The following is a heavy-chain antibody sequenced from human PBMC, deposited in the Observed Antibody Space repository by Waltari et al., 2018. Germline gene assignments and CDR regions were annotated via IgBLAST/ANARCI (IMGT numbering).Heavy chain of an antibody. J-gene: IGHJ5*01. Sequence: EVQLVESGGALVQPGGSLRLSWSASGFTFSPYWMPWVRQAPGKGLVWVSRINSDGSLTTSADSVKGRFTISRDNAKNTLYLQMNSLRVEDTAVYYCVRGLGDSWGQGTLVTVSS. CDR2: INSDGSLT. D-gene: IGHD3-16*01. V-gene: IGHV3-74*01. CDR1: GFTFSPYW. CDR3: VRGLGDS.